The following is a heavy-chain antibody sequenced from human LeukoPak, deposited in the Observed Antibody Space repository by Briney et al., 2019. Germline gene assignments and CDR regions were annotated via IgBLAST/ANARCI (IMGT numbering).Heavy chain of an antibody. CDR1: GFTFSSYG. Sequence: GGSPRLSCAASGFTFSSYGMHWVRQAPGKGLEWVAVISYDGSNKYYADSVKGRFTISRDNSKNTLYLQMNSLGAEDTAVYYCAKDRSYDSSGTFDYWGQGTLVTVSS. V-gene: IGHV3-30*18. CDR3: AKDRSYDSSGTFDY. CDR2: ISYDGSNK. J-gene: IGHJ4*02. D-gene: IGHD3-22*01.